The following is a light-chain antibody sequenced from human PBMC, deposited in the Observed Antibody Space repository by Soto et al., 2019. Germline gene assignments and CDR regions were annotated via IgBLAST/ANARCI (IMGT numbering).Light chain of an antibody. CDR3: ASWDDSLNGPV. V-gene: IGLV1-44*01. J-gene: IGLJ3*02. CDR2: SNH. Sequence: QSVLTQPPSASGTPGQRVTISCSGSGSNIGSHTVHWYRQLPGTAPKLLIYSNHQRPSGVPDRFSGSRSGTSGSLAISGLQSEDEADYYCASWDDSLNGPVFGGGTKLTVL. CDR1: GSNIGSHT.